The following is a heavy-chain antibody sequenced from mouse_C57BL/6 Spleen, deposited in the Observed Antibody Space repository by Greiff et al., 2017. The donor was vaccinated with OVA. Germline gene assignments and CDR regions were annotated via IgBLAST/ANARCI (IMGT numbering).Heavy chain of an antibody. V-gene: IGHV5-15*01. J-gene: IGHJ4*01. D-gene: IGHD4-1*01. CDR3: ARTNGEESNYAMDY. Sequence: EVKLVESGGGLVQPGGSLKLSCAASGFTFSDYGMAWVRQAPRKGPEWVAFISNLAYSIYYADTVTGRFTISRENAKNTLYLEMSSLRSEDTAMYYCARTNGEESNYAMDYWGQGTSVTVSS. CDR2: ISNLAYSI. CDR1: GFTFSDYG.